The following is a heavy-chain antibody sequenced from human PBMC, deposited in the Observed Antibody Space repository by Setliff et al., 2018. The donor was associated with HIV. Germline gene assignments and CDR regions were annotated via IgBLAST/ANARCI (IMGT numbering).Heavy chain of an antibody. D-gene: IGHD6-13*01. CDR2: IYTSGST. Sequence: PSETLSLTCTVSGGSISSYYWSWIRQPAGKGLEWMGRIYTSGSTNYNPSLKSRVTMSVDTSKNPLSLKLTSVTAADTAVYYWVGGGYSSPNWFDPWGQGTLVTVSS. CDR1: GGSISSYY. J-gene: IGHJ5*02. CDR3: VGGGYSSPNWFDP. V-gene: IGHV4-4*07.